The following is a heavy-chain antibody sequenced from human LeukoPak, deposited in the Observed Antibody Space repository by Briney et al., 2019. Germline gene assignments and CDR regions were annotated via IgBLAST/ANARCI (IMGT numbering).Heavy chain of an antibody. CDR3: ARDKTADYGMFDL. CDR2: ITGSGDST. V-gene: IGHV3-23*01. Sequence: GGSLRLSCVASGFTFSSYGMNWVRQAPGKGLEWVSAITGSGDSTEFADSVKGRFTVSRDNSKNTLYLQMNSLRAEDTAVYYCARDKTADYGMFDLWGQGTLVTVSS. J-gene: IGHJ5*02. CDR1: GFTFSSYG. D-gene: IGHD4-17*01.